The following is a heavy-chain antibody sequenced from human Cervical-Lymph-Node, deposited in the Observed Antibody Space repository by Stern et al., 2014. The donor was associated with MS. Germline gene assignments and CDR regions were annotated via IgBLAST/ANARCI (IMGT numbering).Heavy chain of an antibody. CDR3: ARGRVDLIRALGI. D-gene: IGHD3-16*01. CDR2: MNHNNGNT. CDR1: GYTFTSYD. V-gene: IGHV1-8*01. J-gene: IGHJ3*02. Sequence: VQLLESGAEVKKPGASVKVSCKASGYTFTSYDINWVRQATGQGLEWMGWMNHNNGNTGYAQKFQGRVTLTRNTSISTAYMELSSLRSEDTAVYYCARGRVDLIRALGIWGQGTMVTVSS.